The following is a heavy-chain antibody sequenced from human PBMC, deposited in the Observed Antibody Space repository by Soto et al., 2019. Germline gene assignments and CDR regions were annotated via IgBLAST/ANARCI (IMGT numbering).Heavy chain of an antibody. CDR3: TAGGDAYKTGY. J-gene: IGHJ4*02. CDR2: IHYSGTT. Sequence: QVQLQASGPGLVEPSQTLCLTCTVSGVSISSPQHNWGWIRQYPGKGLEWIGFIHYSGTTYYNPYLKSRVAISVEKSRNDFSLRLRSVTAADTAVYYCTAGGDAYKTGYWGQGTLVTVSS. CDR1: GVSISSPQHN. V-gene: IGHV4-30-4*01. D-gene: IGHD1-1*01.